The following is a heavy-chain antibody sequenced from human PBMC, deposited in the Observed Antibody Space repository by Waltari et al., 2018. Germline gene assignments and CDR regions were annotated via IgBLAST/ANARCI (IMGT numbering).Heavy chain of an antibody. CDR2: IRSKAYGETT. CDR1: GLTFGDYA. CDR3: TRGNRMITFGGVIVN. Sequence: EVQLVESGGGLVQPGRSRRLSCTASGLTFGDYAITWVRQAPGKGLEWVGFIRSKAYGETTEYAASVKGRFTISRDDSKSIAYLQMNSLKTEDTAVYYCTRGNRMITFGGVIVNWGQGTLVTVSS. V-gene: IGHV3-49*04. J-gene: IGHJ4*02. D-gene: IGHD3-16*02.